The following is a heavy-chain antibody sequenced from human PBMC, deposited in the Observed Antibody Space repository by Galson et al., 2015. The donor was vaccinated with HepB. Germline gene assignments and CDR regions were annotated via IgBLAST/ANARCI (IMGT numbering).Heavy chain of an antibody. V-gene: IGHV3-15*07. Sequence: SLRLSCAASGFSFSEDWRNWGRPAPGKGLEWVGRFKRSLVGWATDYAAPVQGRFTISRDDSKDTLYLQIDGLETEDTAVYFCTTDGKIGYDYFDHWGQGTLVTVSS. CDR1: GFSFSEDW. CDR3: TTDGKIGYDYFDH. J-gene: IGHJ4*02. D-gene: IGHD5-12*01. CDR2: FKRSLVGWAT.